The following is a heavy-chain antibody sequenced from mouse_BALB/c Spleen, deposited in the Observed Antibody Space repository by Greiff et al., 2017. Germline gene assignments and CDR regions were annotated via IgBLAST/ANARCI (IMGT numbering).Heavy chain of an antibody. V-gene: IGHV1S34*01. CDR2: ISCYNGAT. D-gene: IGHD2-1*01. CDR3: ARKDGNYPYYYAMDY. CDR1: GYSFTGYY. Sequence: LVKAGASVKISCKASGYSFTGYYMHWVKQSHGKSLEWIGYISCYNGATSYNQKFKGKATFTVDTSSSTAYMQFNSLTSEDSAVYYCARKDGNYPYYYAMDYWGQGTSVTVSS. J-gene: IGHJ4*01.